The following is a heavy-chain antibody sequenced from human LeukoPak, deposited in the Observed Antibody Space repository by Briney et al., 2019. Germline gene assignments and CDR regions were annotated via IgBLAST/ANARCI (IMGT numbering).Heavy chain of an antibody. CDR3: ARVAVSGPTGWFDS. J-gene: IGHJ5*01. Sequence: KPGGSLRLSCAGSGFALKSYSLSWVRQAPGKGLEWVSSISSTSACIYYADSVKGRFTISRDNVDNVVYLQMNSLGAEDTAVYYCARVAVSGPTGWFDSWGQGTLVIVSS. CDR1: GFALKSYS. D-gene: IGHD2-8*02. CDR2: ISSTSACI. V-gene: IGHV3-21*01.